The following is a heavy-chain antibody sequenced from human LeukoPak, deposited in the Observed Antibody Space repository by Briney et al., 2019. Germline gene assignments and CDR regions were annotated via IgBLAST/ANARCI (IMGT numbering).Heavy chain of an antibody. CDR2: IYYSGST. D-gene: IGHD3-9*01. V-gene: IGHV4-39*07. J-gene: IGHJ4*02. Sequence: SETLSLTCTVSGGSISSSSYYWGWIRQPPGKGLEWIGSIYYSGSTYYNPSLKSRVTISVDTSKNQFSLKLSSVTAADTAVYYCARDRLRYFDWLSVYYFDYWGQGTLVTVSS. CDR1: GGSISSSSYY. CDR3: ARDRLRYFDWLSVYYFDY.